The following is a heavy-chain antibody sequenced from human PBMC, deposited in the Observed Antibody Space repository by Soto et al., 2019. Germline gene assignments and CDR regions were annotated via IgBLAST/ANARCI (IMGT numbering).Heavy chain of an antibody. V-gene: IGHV4-31*03. CDR1: GGSISSGGYY. D-gene: IGHD3-22*01. CDR3: AREGYYYDSSGSL. Sequence: PSETLSLTCTVSGGSISSGGYYWSWIRQHPGKGLEWIGYIYYSGSTYYNPSLKSRVTISVDTSKNQFSLKLSSVTAADTAVYYCAREGYYYDSSGSLWGQGTLVTVSS. CDR2: IYYSGST. J-gene: IGHJ4*02.